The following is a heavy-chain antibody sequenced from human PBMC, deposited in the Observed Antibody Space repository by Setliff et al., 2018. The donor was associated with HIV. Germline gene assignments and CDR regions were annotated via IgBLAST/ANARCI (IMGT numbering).Heavy chain of an antibody. CDR3: AKELITMGRGVNYGMDV. CDR2: TTSNGRTT. J-gene: IGHJ6*02. CDR1: GFTFSAYA. Sequence: SSETLSLSCAASGFTFSAYAMTWVRRAPGRGLEWVSATTSNGRTTDYAESVKGRFTISRDNSKNTLYLQMNSLRAEDTAVYYCAKELITMGRGVNYGMDVWGQGTTVTVSS. D-gene: IGHD3-10*01. V-gene: IGHV3-23*01.